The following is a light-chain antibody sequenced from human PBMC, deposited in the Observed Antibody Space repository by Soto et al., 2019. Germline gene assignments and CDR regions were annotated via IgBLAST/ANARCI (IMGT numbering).Light chain of an antibody. CDR3: QQYHTWPPLT. Sequence: TQSPSSLSVSPGESATLSCWASQSISSKLAWYQLRPGQAPRLLIYGAFTRATGVPARFSGSGSGTEFTLTITSLQSEDFAVYYCQQYHTWPPLTFGGGTKVEIK. V-gene: IGKV3-15*01. J-gene: IGKJ4*01. CDR1: QSISSK. CDR2: GAF.